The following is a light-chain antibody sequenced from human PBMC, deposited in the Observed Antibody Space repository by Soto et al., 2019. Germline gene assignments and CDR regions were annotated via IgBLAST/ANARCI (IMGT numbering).Light chain of an antibody. V-gene: IGKV1-33*01. CDR3: HQYDSLAQCT. Sequence: DIQMTQSPSSLSASVGDRVTITCQASQDIKNYLNWYQHKPGKAPKLLIYGASNLETGVPSRFSGGGSGTHFTFTISSLQPEDFATYYCHQYDSLAQCTFGGGTTVEI. CDR2: GAS. J-gene: IGKJ4*01. CDR1: QDIKNY.